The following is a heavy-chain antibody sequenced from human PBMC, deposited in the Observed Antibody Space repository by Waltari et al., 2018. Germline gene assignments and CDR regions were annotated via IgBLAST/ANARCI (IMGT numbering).Heavy chain of an antibody. J-gene: IGHJ4*02. CDR1: GSTFSDHD. Sequence: EVQLVESGGGLVQPGGSMRLPCAASGSTFSDHDMSLVRHTTRKGLEWVGGTKNKANSYTTEYAASVKGRFTISRDDSKNSLYLQMNSLKTEDTAVYYCAREVGGDYGDFLYYFDYWGQGTLVTVSS. V-gene: IGHV3-72*01. CDR2: TKNKANSYTT. D-gene: IGHD4-17*01. CDR3: AREVGGDYGDFLYYFDY.